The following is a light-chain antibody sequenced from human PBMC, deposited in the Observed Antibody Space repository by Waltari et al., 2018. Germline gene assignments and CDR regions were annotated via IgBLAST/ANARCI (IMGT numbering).Light chain of an antibody. J-gene: IGLJ2*01. Sequence: QSALTQPASVSGSPGQSITTSCTGTSSDVGTYNLVSWYQQHPGKAPNVLIYDVSKRPSGVSNRFSGSKSGNTASLTISGLQAEDEADYYCCSYAGSSTLVFGGGTKLTVL. CDR2: DVS. CDR1: SSDVGTYNL. CDR3: CSYAGSSTLV. V-gene: IGLV2-23*02.